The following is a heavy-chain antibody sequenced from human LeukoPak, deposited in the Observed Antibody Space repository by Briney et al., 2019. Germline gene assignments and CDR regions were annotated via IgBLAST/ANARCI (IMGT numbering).Heavy chain of an antibody. CDR3: AKDSLRERIVGSTTRGVNDY. J-gene: IGHJ4*02. CDR1: GFNFWGSG. D-gene: IGHD1-26*01. Sequence: PGGSLRLSCAASGFNFWGSGMHWVRQRPGKGLEWVAFIRYDGRNKYYADSVKGRFTISRDNSKNTLYLQMNSLRGEDTAVYYCAKDSLRERIVGSTTRGVNDYWGQGTLVTVSS. CDR2: IRYDGRNK. V-gene: IGHV3-30*02.